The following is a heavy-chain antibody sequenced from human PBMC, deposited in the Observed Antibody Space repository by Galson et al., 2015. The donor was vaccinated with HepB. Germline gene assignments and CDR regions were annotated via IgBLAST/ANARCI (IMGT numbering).Heavy chain of an antibody. CDR3: AKAYYYDNSGYYFGGGGDC. CDR2: ISGSGGSP. CDR1: GFTFSSYS. V-gene: IGHV3-23*01. Sequence: SLRLSCAASGFTFSSYSMNWFRQAPGKGLEWVSAISGSGGSPYYADTVKGRFTISRDNSKNTLFLQMDSLRAEDTAVYYCAKAYYYDNSGYYFGGGGDCWGQGTLVTVSS. J-gene: IGHJ4*02. D-gene: IGHD3-22*01.